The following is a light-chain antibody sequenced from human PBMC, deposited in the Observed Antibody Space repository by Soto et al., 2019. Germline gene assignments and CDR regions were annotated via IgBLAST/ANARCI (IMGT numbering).Light chain of an antibody. CDR1: QSVSSTY. CDR3: QQYGGSRWT. V-gene: IGKV3-20*01. CDR2: GAS. J-gene: IGKJ1*01. Sequence: EIVLTQSPGPLSLSPGERATLSCRASQSVSSTYLAWYQQKPGQAPRLLIYGASNRATGIPDRFSGSGSGTDFTLTISRLEPEDFAVYYCQQYGGSRWTCGQGTRVDI.